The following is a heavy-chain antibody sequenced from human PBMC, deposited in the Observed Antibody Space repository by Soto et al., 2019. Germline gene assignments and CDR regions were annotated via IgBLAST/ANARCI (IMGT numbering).Heavy chain of an antibody. CDR3: ARGSVGPTTAFDF. D-gene: IGHD1-26*01. CDR1: GYAFTGFH. Sequence: QVQLVQSGAEVKQPGASVKVSCKASGYAFTGFHIHWVRQAPGQGLEWMGWINPNGGGRNYAQTFQGGVTMTRDTSISTAYMELSRLKSDDAAVYYCARGSVGPTTAFDFWGQGTLVAVSS. J-gene: IGHJ4*02. CDR2: INPNGGGR. V-gene: IGHV1-2*02.